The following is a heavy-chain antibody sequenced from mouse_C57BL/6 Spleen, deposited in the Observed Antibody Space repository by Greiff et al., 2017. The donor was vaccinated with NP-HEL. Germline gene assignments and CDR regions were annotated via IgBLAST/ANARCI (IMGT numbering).Heavy chain of an antibody. CDR2: INPNNGGT. J-gene: IGHJ2*01. CDR3: ARGNYGSSLNFDY. D-gene: IGHD1-1*01. V-gene: IGHV1-18*01. Sequence: DVQLVESGPELVKPGASVKIPCKASGYTFTDYNMDWVKQSHGKSLEWIGDINPNNGGTIYNQKFKGKATLTVDKSSSTAYMELRSLTSEDTAVYYCARGNYGSSLNFDYWGQGTTLTVSS. CDR1: GYTFTDYN.